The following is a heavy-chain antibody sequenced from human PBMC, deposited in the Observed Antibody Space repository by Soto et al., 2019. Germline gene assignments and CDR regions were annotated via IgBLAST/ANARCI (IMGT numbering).Heavy chain of an antibody. CDR3: ARDGRDSSGLDY. J-gene: IGHJ4*02. CDR2: ISYDGSNK. V-gene: IGHV3-30-3*01. Sequence: LRLSCAASGFTFSSYAMHWVRQAPGKGLEWVAVISYDGSNKYYADSVKGRFTISRDNSKNTLYLQMNSLRAEDTAVYYCARDGRDSSGLDYWGQGTLVTVSS. CDR1: GFTFSSYA. D-gene: IGHD3-22*01.